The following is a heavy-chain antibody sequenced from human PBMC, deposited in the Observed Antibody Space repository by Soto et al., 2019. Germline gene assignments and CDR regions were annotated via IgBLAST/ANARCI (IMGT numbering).Heavy chain of an antibody. CDR3: ASHLSSSRPFDY. Sequence: SETLSLTCTVSGGSISSYYWSWIRQPPGKGLEWIGYIYYSGSTNYNPSLKSRVTISVDTSKNQFSLKLSSVTAADTAVYYCASHLSSSRPFDYWGQRTLVTVSS. CDR2: IYYSGST. D-gene: IGHD6-6*01. CDR1: GGSISSYY. V-gene: IGHV4-59*12. J-gene: IGHJ4*02.